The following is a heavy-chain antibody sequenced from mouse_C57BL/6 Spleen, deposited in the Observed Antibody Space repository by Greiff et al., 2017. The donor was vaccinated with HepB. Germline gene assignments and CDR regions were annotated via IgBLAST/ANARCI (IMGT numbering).Heavy chain of an antibody. D-gene: IGHD1-1*01. CDR3: ARGGTTVVAVDY. CDR2: IDPSDSET. Sequence: QVQLQQPGAELVRPGSSVKLSCKASGYTFTSYWMHWVKQRPIQGLEWIGNIDPSDSETHSNQKFKDKATLTVDKSSSTAYMQLSSLTSEDSAVYYCARGGTTVVAVDYWGQGTTLTVSS. J-gene: IGHJ2*01. V-gene: IGHV1-52*01. CDR1: GYTFTSYW.